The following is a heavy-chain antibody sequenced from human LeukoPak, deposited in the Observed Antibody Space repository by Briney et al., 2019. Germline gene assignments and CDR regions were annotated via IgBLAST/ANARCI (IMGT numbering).Heavy chain of an antibody. D-gene: IGHD3-3*01. CDR2: IFGSGAGI. Sequence: GGSLRLSCTASGFAFSTYAMNWVRQAPGKGREWVSVIFGSGAGINYADSVKGRFTISRDNSKNTLYLQMNTLRAEDTAIYYCAKDRIPDGFYSLDHWGQGALVTVSS. J-gene: IGHJ4*02. CDR1: GFAFSTYA. CDR3: AKDRIPDGFYSLDH. V-gene: IGHV3-23*01.